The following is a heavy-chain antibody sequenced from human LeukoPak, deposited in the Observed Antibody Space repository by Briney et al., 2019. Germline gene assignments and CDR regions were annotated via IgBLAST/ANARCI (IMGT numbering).Heavy chain of an antibody. J-gene: IGHJ2*01. Sequence: PSETLSLTCTVSGGSISSGSYYWSWIRQPAGKGLEWIGRIYTSGSTNYNPSLKSRVTISVDTSKNQFSLKLSSVTAADTAVYYCARGDVVVPAATTPSHWYFDLWGRGTLVTVSS. CDR2: IYTSGST. D-gene: IGHD2-2*01. CDR3: ARGDVVVPAATTPSHWYFDL. CDR1: GGSISSGSYY. V-gene: IGHV4-61*02.